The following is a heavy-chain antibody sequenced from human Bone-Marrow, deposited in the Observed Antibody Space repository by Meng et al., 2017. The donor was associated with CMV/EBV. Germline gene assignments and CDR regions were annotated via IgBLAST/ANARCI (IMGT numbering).Heavy chain of an antibody. Sequence: ASVKVSCKASGYTFTSYGISWVRQAPGQGLEWMGWISAYNGNTNYAQKLQGRVTMTTDTSTSTAYMELRSLRSDDTAMYYCARDKGRTSPPDAFDIWGQGTMVTVSS. D-gene: IGHD3-10*01. CDR2: ISAYNGNT. J-gene: IGHJ3*02. CDR3: ARDKGRTSPPDAFDI. CDR1: GYTFTSYG. V-gene: IGHV1-18*01.